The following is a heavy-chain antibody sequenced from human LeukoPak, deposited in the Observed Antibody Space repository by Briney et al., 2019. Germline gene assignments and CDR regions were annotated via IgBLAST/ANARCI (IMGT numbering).Heavy chain of an antibody. CDR1: GYTFTGYY. V-gene: IGHV1-2*02. Sequence: GASVKVSCKASGYTFTGYYMHWVRQAPGQGLEWMGWINPNSGGTNYAQKFQGRVTMTRDTSISTAYMELSRLRSDDTAVYYCARDPVDREDGFDYWGQGTLVTVSS. D-gene: IGHD3-10*01. CDR3: ARDPVDREDGFDY. J-gene: IGHJ4*02. CDR2: INPNSGGT.